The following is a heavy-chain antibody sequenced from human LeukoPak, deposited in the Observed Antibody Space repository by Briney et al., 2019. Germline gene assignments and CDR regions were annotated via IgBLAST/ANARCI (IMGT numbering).Heavy chain of an antibody. CDR3: ARPRGYDTRDFDH. CDR2: IRTDGNNA. Sequence: GGSLRLSCAASGFTFSSYWMHRVRQAPGKGLVWVSHIRTDGNNAMYADSVKGRFTISRDNARNTLYLQMNGLRAEDTAVYYCARPRGYDTRDFDHWGXXXLVTVSS. V-gene: IGHV3-74*03. D-gene: IGHD3-22*01. CDR1: GFTFSSYW. J-gene: IGHJ5*02.